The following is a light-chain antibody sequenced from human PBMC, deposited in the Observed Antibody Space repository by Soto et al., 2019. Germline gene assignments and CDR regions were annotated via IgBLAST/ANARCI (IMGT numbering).Light chain of an antibody. CDR3: QQYGSATQT. Sequence: IVLTQSPGTLSLSPGERATLSCRASQRFXSSYSGGYEQKPGQAPRLLXSCASSTATGIPDRLSGSGSATDFTLTISRMEPEYFSAYYCQQYGSATQTFGQGTKVDIK. V-gene: IGKV3-20*01. J-gene: IGKJ1*01. CDR2: CAS. CDR1: QRFXSSY.